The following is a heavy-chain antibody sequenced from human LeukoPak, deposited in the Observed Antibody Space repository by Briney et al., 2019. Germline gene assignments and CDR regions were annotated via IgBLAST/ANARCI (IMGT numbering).Heavy chain of an antibody. CDR2: INHSGST. J-gene: IGHJ4*02. CDR3: ARKERTYYYDSSGYYGY. V-gene: IGHV4-34*01. CDR1: GGSFSGYY. Sequence: KPSETLSLTCAVYGGSFSGYYWSWIRQPPVKGLEWIGEINHSGSTNYNPSLKSRVTISVDTSKNQFSLKLSSVTAADTAVYYCARKERTYYYDSSGYYGYWGQGTLVTVSS. D-gene: IGHD3-22*01.